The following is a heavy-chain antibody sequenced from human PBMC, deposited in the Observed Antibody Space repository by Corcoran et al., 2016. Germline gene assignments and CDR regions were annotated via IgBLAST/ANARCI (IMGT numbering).Heavy chain of an antibody. V-gene: IGHV3-48*04. J-gene: IGHJ4*02. D-gene: IGHD2-21*02. Sequence: EVQLVESGGGLVQPGGSLRLSCAASGFTFSCYSMDWVRQAPGKGREWVSYISSSSSTIYYADSEKGRVTIPGDNAKNSLYLQMNSLRAEETAVYYGAREKDCGGDCRRCDYWGQGTLVTVSS. CDR3: AREKDCGGDCRRCDY. CDR1: GFTFSCYS. CDR2: ISSSSSTI.